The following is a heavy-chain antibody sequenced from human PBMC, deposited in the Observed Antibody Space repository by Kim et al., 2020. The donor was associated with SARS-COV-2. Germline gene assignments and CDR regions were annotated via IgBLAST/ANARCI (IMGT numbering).Heavy chain of an antibody. J-gene: IGHJ6*02. CDR2: IYSGGSST. CDR1: GFTFSSYA. D-gene: IGHD2-2*01. CDR3: ANLGGFQYCSSTSCIEKDV. Sequence: GGSLRLSCAASGFTFSSYAMSWVRQAPGKGLEWVSVIYSGGSSTYYADSVKGRFTISRDNSKNTLYLQMNSLRAEDTAVYYCANLGGFQYCSSTSCIEKDVWGQGTTVTVSS. V-gene: IGHV3-23*03.